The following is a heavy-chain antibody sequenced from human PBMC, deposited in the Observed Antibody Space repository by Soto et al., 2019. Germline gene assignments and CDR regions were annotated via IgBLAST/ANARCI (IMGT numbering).Heavy chain of an antibody. CDR2: IIPIFGTA. Sequence: QVQLVQSGAEVKKPGSSVKVSCKASGGTFSSYAISWVRQAPGQGLEWMGGIIPIFGTANYAQKFQGRVTITADESTSTAYMELSSLRSEDTAVYYCVRVGRYSSSEYYYYGMDVWGQGTTVTVSS. D-gene: IGHD6-6*01. J-gene: IGHJ6*02. V-gene: IGHV1-69*01. CDR3: VRVGRYSSSEYYYYGMDV. CDR1: GGTFSSYA.